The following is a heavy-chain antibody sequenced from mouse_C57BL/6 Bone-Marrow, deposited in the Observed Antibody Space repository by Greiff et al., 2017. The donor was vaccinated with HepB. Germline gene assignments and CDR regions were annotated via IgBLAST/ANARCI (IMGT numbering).Heavy chain of an antibody. CDR1: GYSITSGYY. V-gene: IGHV3-6*01. Sequence: EVQLQESGPGLVKPSQSLSLTCSVTGYSITSGYYWNWIRQFPGNKLEWMGYISYDGSNNYNPSLKNRISITRDTSKNQFFLKLNSVTTEDTATYYCASCSNPRGYYAMDYWGQGTSVTVSS. CDR3: ASCSNPRGYYAMDY. J-gene: IGHJ4*01. CDR2: ISYDGSN. D-gene: IGHD2-5*01.